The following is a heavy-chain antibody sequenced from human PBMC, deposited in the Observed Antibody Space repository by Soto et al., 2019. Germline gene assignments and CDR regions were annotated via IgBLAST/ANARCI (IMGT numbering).Heavy chain of an antibody. CDR3: ARDDNYYDSSGYYHGFDP. D-gene: IGHD3-22*01. CDR1: GYTFTSYY. CDR2: INPSGGST. J-gene: IGHJ5*02. Sequence: WASVKVSCKASGYTFTSYYMHWVRQAPGQGLEWMGIINPSGGSTSYAQKFQGRVTMTRDTSTSTVYMELSSLRSEDTAVYYCARDDNYYDSSGYYHGFDPWGQGTLVTVSS. V-gene: IGHV1-46*01.